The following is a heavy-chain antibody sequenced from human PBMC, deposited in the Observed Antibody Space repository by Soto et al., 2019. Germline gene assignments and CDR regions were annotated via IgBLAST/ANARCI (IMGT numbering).Heavy chain of an antibody. Sequence: PGGSLRLSCGASGFTFYNYAMSWVRQAPGKGLEWVSAISGIGDSTYYADSVKGRFTISRDNSKSTLYVQMNSLRAEDTAIYYCAKDSVAGSSYYYYGMDVWGQGTTVTVSS. J-gene: IGHJ6*02. CDR1: GFTFYNYA. CDR3: AKDSVAGSSYYYYGMDV. V-gene: IGHV3-23*01. D-gene: IGHD6-19*01. CDR2: ISGIGDST.